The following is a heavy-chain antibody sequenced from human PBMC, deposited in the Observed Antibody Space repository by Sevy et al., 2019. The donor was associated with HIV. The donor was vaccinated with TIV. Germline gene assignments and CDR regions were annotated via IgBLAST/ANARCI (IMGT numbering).Heavy chain of an antibody. CDR3: ARDYYDDRPRGFDP. V-gene: IGHV4-59*01. Sequence: SETLSLTCTVSGDSISNSVWSWIRQPPGKGLEWIGYLYYSGNTNYNPSLKTRVTISVDTSKNQFSLSLKSVTAADTAVYYCARDYYDDRPRGFDPWGLGILVTVSS. CDR1: GDSISNSV. D-gene: IGHD3-22*01. J-gene: IGHJ5*02. CDR2: LYYSGNT.